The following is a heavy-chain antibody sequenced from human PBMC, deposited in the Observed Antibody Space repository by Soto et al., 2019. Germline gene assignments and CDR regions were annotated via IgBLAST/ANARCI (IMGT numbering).Heavy chain of an antibody. CDR1: GGSISSGGYS. CDR2: IYHSGST. V-gene: IGHV4-30-2*01. J-gene: IGHJ4*02. CDR3: ARGIVATIRN. Sequence: TLSLTFAVSGGSISSGGYSLSWIRQPPGKGLEWIGYIYHSGSTYYNPSLKSRVTISVDRSKNQFSLKLSSVTAADTAVYYCARGIVATIRNWGQGTMVT. D-gene: IGHD5-12*01.